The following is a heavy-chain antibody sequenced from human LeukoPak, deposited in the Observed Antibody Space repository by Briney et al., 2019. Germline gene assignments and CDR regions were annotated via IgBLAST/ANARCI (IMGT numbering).Heavy chain of an antibody. Sequence: SETLSLTCAVYGGSFSGYYWSWIRQPPGKGLEWIGEINHSGSTNYNPSLKSRVTVSVDTSKNQFSLKLSSVSAADTAVYYCARAHGSGGYWWGQGTLVTVSS. CDR1: GGSFSGYY. J-gene: IGHJ4*02. CDR3: ARAHGSGGYW. D-gene: IGHD3-10*01. CDR2: INHSGST. V-gene: IGHV4-34*01.